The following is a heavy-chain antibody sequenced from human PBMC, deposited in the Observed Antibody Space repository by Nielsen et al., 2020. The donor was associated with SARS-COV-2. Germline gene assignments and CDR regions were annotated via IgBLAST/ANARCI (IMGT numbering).Heavy chain of an antibody. V-gene: IGHV3-30*18. D-gene: IGHD3-16*01. CDR1: GFTFSSYG. Sequence: GSLRLSCAASGFTFSSYGMHWVRQAPGKGLEWVAVISYDGSNKYYADSVKGRFTISRDNSKNTPYLQMNSLRAEDTAVYYCAKPSAGGWNWFDPWGQGTLVTVSS. CDR3: AKPSAGGWNWFDP. J-gene: IGHJ5*02. CDR2: ISYDGSNK.